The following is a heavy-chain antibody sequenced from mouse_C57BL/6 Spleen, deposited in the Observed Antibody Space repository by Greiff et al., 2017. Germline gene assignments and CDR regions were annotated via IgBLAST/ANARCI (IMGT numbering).Heavy chain of an antibody. V-gene: IGHV3-6*01. J-gene: IGHJ1*03. Sequence: EVHLVESGPGLVKPSQSLSLTCSVTGYSITSGYYWNWIRQFPGNKLEWMGYISYDGSNNYNPSLKNRISITRDTSKNQFFLKLNSVTTEDTATYYCARAGTDWYFDVWGTGTTVTVSS. CDR1: GYSITSGYY. D-gene: IGHD4-1*01. CDR2: ISYDGSN. CDR3: ARAGTDWYFDV.